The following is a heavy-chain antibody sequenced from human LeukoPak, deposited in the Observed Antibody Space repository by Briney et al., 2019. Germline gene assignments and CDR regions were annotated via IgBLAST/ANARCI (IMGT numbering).Heavy chain of an antibody. V-gene: IGHV3-30*03. J-gene: IGHJ4*02. Sequence: PGRSLRFSCAASGFTFSSYGIHWVRQAPGRGLEWVAVTSLDGSNKLYTDTVRGRFIISRDNSKNTVYLQMDSLRAEDTAVYYCARDLTLGKPDYFDHWGQGTLVTVSS. CDR3: ARDLTLGKPDYFDH. D-gene: IGHD7-27*01. CDR2: TSLDGSNK. CDR1: GFTFSSYG.